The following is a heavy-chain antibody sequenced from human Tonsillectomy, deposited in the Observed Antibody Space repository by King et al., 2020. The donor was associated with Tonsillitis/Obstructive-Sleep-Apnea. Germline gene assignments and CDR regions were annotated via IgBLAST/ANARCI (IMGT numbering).Heavy chain of an antibody. D-gene: IGHD6-19*01. Sequence: QLQESGPGLVKPSETLSLTCTVSGGSISSYYWSWIRQPPGKGLEWIGYIYYSGSTNYNPSLKSRVTISVDTSKNQFSLKLSSVTAADTAVYYCARDGSSGWFSYFDYWGQGTLVTVSS. CDR2: IYYSGST. CDR1: GGSISSYY. J-gene: IGHJ4*02. V-gene: IGHV4-59*01. CDR3: ARDGSSGWFSYFDY.